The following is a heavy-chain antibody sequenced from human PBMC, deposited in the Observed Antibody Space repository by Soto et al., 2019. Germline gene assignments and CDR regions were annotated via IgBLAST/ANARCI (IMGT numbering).Heavy chain of an antibody. CDR2: IKQDGSEK. V-gene: IGHV3-7*01. J-gene: IGHJ5*02. D-gene: IGHD3-22*01. Sequence: GGSLRLSCAASGFTVSSNYMSWVRQAPGKGLEWVANIKQDGSEKYYVDSVKGRFTISRDNAKNSLYLQMNSLRAEDTAVYYCASSNADYYDSSGYINWFDPWGQGTLVTVSS. CDR3: ASSNADYYDSSGYINWFDP. CDR1: GFTVSSNY.